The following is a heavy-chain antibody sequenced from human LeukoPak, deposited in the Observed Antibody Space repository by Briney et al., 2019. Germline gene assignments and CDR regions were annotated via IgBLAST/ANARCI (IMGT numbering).Heavy chain of an antibody. Sequence: GASVKVSCKASGYNFTKYAIYWVQQAPGQGLEWMGWINTNTEDPTYAQDFTGRFVFSLDTSVTTAYLDINSLKPDDTALYYCARGHRIPAVWGFEFWGQGTLVTVSS. J-gene: IGHJ4*02. D-gene: IGHD1-20*01. CDR2: INTNTEDP. V-gene: IGHV7-4-1*02. CDR3: ARGHRIPAVWGFEF. CDR1: GYNFTKYA.